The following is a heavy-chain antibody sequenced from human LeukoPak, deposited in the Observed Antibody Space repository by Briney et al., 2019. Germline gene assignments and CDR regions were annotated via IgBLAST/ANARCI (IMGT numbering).Heavy chain of an antibody. CDR2: IYYSGST. J-gene: IGHJ4*02. D-gene: IGHD4-17*01. CDR3: ARQMNTVTADY. CDR1: GGSVSSGSYY. V-gene: IGHV4-61*01. Sequence: PSETLSLTCTVSGGSVSSGSYYWSWIRQPPGKGLEWIGYIYYSGSTNYNPSLKSRVTISVDTSKNQFSLRLSSVTAADTAVYNCARQMNTVTADYWGQGTLVTVSS.